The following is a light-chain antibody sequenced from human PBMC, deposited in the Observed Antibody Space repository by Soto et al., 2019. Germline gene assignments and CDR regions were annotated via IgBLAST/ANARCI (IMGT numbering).Light chain of an antibody. Sequence: QSVLTQPASVSGSPGQSITISCTGTSSDVGGYNYVPWYQQHPGKAPKLMIYEVSNRPSGVSNRFSGSKSGNTASLTISGLQAEDDADYYCYSYTTSSTYVFGTGTKLTVL. V-gene: IGLV2-14*01. CDR1: SSDVGGYNY. CDR3: YSYTTSSTYV. J-gene: IGLJ1*01. CDR2: EVS.